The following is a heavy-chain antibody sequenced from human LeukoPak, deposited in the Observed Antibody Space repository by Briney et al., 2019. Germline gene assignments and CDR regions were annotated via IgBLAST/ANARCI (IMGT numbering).Heavy chain of an antibody. CDR3: ARENYCSSTSCLDY. V-gene: IGHV3-7*01. CDR1: GFTFSNYW. J-gene: IGHJ4*02. Sequence: PGGSLRLSCAASGFTFSNYWMSWVRQVPGKGLEWVANIKDDGSAKYYVDSVKGRFTISRDNAKNSLFLQMHSLRAEDTAMYYCARENYCSSTSCLDYWGQGTLVTVSS. D-gene: IGHD2-2*01. CDR2: IKDDGSAK.